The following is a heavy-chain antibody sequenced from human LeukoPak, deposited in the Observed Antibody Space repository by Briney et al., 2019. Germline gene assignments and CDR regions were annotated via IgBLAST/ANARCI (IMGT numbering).Heavy chain of an antibody. D-gene: IGHD6-13*01. CDR1: GYSFTSYW. Sequence: GESLKISCKGSGYSFTSYWIGWVRQMPGKGLEWMGIIYPGDSDTSYSPSFQGQVTISADKSISTAYLQWSGLKASDTAMYYCARAGGSSWYGGYYYYMDVWGKGTTVTVSS. CDR2: IYPGDSDT. J-gene: IGHJ6*03. V-gene: IGHV5-51*01. CDR3: ARAGGSSWYGGYYYYMDV.